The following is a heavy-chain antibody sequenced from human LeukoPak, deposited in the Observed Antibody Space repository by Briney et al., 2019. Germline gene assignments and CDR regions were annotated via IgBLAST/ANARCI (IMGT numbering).Heavy chain of an antibody. D-gene: IGHD3-22*01. Sequence: PGGSPRLSCAASGFTFSSYWMHWVRQAPGKGLVWVSRTNSDGSSTSYADSVKGRFTISRDNAKNTLYLQMNSLRAEDTAVYYCARDLYPHYYDSSGYYGWGQGTLVTVSS. CDR1: GFTFSSYW. CDR2: TNSDGSST. V-gene: IGHV3-74*01. CDR3: ARDLYPHYYDSSGYYG. J-gene: IGHJ4*02.